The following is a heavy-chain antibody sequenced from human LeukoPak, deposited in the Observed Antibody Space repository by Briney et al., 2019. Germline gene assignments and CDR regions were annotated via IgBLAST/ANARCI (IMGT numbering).Heavy chain of an antibody. CDR2: ISASGGST. V-gene: IGHV3-23*01. D-gene: IGHD3-10*01. Sequence: GGSLRLSCAASGFTFSSSAMSWVRQVPGKGLEWVSGISASGGSTYYADSVRGRFTISRDNSKNTLYVQMNSLRAEDSAVYYCAKVNRGSWSHFDFWGQGTLVTVSS. CDR3: AKVNRGSWSHFDF. CDR1: GFTFSSSA. J-gene: IGHJ4*02.